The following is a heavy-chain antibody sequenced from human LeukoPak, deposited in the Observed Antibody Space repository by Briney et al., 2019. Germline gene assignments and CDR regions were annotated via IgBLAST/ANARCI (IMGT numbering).Heavy chain of an antibody. Sequence: GGSLRLSCAASGFTFSSSAMSWVRQAPGKGLEWVSTLGTSGGNTYYADSVKGRFTISRDNSKNTLYLQMNSLRAEDTAVYYCAKDLANGFDIWGQGTMVTVSS. CDR3: AKDLANGFDI. J-gene: IGHJ3*02. V-gene: IGHV3-23*01. CDR1: GFTFSSSA. CDR2: LGTSGGNT.